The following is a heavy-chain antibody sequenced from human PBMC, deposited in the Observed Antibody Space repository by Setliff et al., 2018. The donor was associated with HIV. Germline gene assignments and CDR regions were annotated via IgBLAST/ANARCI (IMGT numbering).Heavy chain of an antibody. CDR2: INTGNGNT. V-gene: IGHV1-3*04. CDR3: ARDRCNSVACYLYNWFDP. Sequence: VASVKVSCKASGYTFTSYAMHWVRQAPGQRLEWMGWINTGNGNTKYSQIFRDRVTFTRDTSADTVYMEVSSLRSEDTAVYYCARDRCNSVACYLYNWFDPWGQGTLVTVSS. J-gene: IGHJ5*02. CDR1: GYTFTSYA. D-gene: IGHD2-2*01.